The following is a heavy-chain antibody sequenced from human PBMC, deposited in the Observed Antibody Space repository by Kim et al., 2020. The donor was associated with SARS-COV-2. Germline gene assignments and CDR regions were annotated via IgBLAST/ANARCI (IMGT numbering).Heavy chain of an antibody. J-gene: IGHJ4*01. CDR2: IFYSGST. V-gene: IGHV4-39*01. Sequence: SETLSLTCTVSGGSISGSTSYWGWIRQPPGKGLEWIGSIFYSGSTYYNPSLRSRVTISVHTSTTQFSLKLNSVNAADTAVYYCARHVIAEHFDYWGHGTLVTVSS. D-gene: IGHD6-13*01. CDR3: ARHVIAEHFDY. CDR1: GGSISGSTSY.